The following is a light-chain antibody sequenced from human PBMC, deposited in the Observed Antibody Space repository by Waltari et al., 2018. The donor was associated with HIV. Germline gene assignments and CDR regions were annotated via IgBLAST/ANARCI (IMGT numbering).Light chain of an antibody. J-gene: IGKJ2*01. CDR2: LGS. CDR3: CWSLLLHARCTRSSYT. CDR1: QSLLHSNGFNY. Sequence: DIVMTQSPLSLPVTPGEPASISCRSSQSLLHSNGFNYLDWYLQRPGQSPQLLIYLGSNRASGVPDRFSGSGSGTDFTLKISRVETEDVGVYYGCWSLLLHARCTRSSYTFGQGTKLEIK. V-gene: IGKV2-28*01.